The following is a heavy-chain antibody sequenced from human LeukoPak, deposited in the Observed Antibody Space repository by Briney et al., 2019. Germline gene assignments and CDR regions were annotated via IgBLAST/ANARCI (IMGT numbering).Heavy chain of an antibody. CDR3: ARGRIAAAGTPSLFDY. J-gene: IGHJ4*02. D-gene: IGHD6-13*01. V-gene: IGHV4-59*01. CDR2: IYYSGST. CDR1: GFTLSSYE. Sequence: GSLRLSCTASGFTLSSYEMSWIRQAPGKGLEWIGYIYYSGSTNYNPSLKSRVTISVDTSKNQFSLKLSSVTAADTAVYYCARGRIAAAGTPSLFDYWGQGTLVTVSS.